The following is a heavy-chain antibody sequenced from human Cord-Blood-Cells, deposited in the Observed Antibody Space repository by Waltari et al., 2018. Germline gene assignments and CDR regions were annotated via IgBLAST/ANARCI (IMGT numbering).Heavy chain of an antibody. CDR1: GYSISSGYY. CDR3: AHSALAAAGTSDFDY. D-gene: IGHD6-13*01. J-gene: IGHJ4*02. V-gene: IGHV4-38-2*02. Sequence: QVKLQESGPGLVKPSETLSLTCTVSGYSISSGYYWGWIRQPPGKGLEWMGSIYHSGSPYTNPPLKSRVTISVETSKNQFSLKLSSVTAADTAVYYCAHSALAAAGTSDFDYWGQGTLVTVSS. CDR2: IYHSGSP.